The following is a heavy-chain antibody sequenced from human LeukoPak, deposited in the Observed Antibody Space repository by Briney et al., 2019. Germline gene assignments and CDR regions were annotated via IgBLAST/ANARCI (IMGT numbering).Heavy chain of an antibody. CDR2: IKQDGSEK. CDR1: GFTFSNYW. J-gene: IGHJ5*02. V-gene: IGHV3-7*05. D-gene: IGHD5-24*01. CDR3: ARASDPWLQLT. Sequence: GGSLRLSCAVSGFTFSNYWMIWVRQAPGKGLEWVTNIKQDGSEKRYADSVRGRFTVSRDNAQTSLYLQMSSLRAEDTAVYYCARASDPWLQLTWGQGTLVTVSS.